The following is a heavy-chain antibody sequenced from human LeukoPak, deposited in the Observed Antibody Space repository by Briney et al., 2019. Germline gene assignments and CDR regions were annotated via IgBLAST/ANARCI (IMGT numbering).Heavy chain of an antibody. Sequence: GGSLRLSCAASGFTFSSYAMSWVRQAPATGLELVSAISGSGGSTSYADPVKSRLTISRDNSKNTLYLQVNSLRAEDTAVYYCAKDLYGSGSQGDYWGQGTLVTVSS. CDR1: GFTFSSYA. CDR3: AKDLYGSGSQGDY. V-gene: IGHV3-23*01. J-gene: IGHJ4*02. CDR2: ISGSGGST. D-gene: IGHD3-10*01.